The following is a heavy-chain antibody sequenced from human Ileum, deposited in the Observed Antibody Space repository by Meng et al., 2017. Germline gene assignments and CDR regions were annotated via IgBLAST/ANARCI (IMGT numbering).Heavy chain of an antibody. J-gene: IGHJ4*02. D-gene: IGHD2-2*02. CDR3: AKKACESTTCYRWYY. CDR1: GFTLSNYD. V-gene: IGHV3-23*01. CDR2: ISGSGGST. Sequence: GALKISCTASGFTLSNYDMSWVRQAPGKGLEWVSVISGSGGSTYYTDSVKGRFTISRDSSKNTLYLQMNSLRAEDTAVYYCAKKACESTTCYRWYYWGQGTLVTVSS.